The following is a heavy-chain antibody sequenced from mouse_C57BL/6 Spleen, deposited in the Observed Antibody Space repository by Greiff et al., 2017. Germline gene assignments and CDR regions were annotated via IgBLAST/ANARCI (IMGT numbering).Heavy chain of an antibody. CDR2: IHPNSGST. V-gene: IGHV1-64*01. D-gene: IGHD2-2*01. Sequence: QVQLQQPGAELVKPGASVKLSCKASGYTFTSYWMHWVKQRPGQGLEWIGMIHPNSGSTNYNEKFKSKATLTVDKSSSTAYLVRSSLTSEDSAVYYCGRGGDLYYGNDSYWYFGVWGTGTTVTVSS. CDR1: GYTFTSYW. CDR3: GRGGDLYYGNDSYWYFGV. J-gene: IGHJ1*03.